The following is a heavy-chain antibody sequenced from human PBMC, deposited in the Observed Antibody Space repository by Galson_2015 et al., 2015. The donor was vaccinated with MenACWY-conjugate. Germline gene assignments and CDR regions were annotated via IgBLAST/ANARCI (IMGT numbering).Heavy chain of an antibody. CDR3: AKIRSAVYSSSWYYYYGMDV. V-gene: IGHV3-30*18. D-gene: IGHD6-13*01. CDR1: GFTFSTYG. Sequence: SLRLSCAASGFTFSTYGMHWVRQAPGKGLEWVAVISYDGDNEYYADSVKGRLTISRDNSKNTLYLQMNSLRSEDTAVYYCAKIRSAVYSSSWYYYYGMDVWGQGTTVTVSS. J-gene: IGHJ6*02. CDR2: ISYDGDNE.